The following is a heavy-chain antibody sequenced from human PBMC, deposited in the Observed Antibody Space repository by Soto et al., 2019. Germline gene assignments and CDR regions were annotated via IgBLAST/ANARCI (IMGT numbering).Heavy chain of an antibody. CDR1: GDTFSFYT. J-gene: IGHJ4*02. D-gene: IGHD3-10*01. V-gene: IGHV1-69*02. CDR2: INPIVSMS. CDR3: ASSYGSGYRAFDY. Sequence: QVQLVQSGTEVKKPGSSVKVSCKASGDTFSFYTISWVRQAPGLGLEWVGRINPIVSMSNYAQKFQGRVSMTADKSTSTAYVELRRLRSDDTAMYFCASSYGSGYRAFDYWGQGAMVIVSS.